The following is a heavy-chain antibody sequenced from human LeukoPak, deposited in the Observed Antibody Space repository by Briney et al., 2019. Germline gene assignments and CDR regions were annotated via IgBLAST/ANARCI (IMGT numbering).Heavy chain of an antibody. CDR2: FDPEDGET. D-gene: IGHD4-11*01. CDR3: ARLDYSNYANWFDP. J-gene: IGHJ5*02. CDR1: GYTLTELF. V-gene: IGHV1-24*01. Sequence: ASVKVSCKVSGYTLTELFMHWVRQAPGKGLEWMGGFDPEDGETIYAQKFQGRVTMTEDTSTDTAYMELSSLGSEDAAVYYCARLDYSNYANWFDPWGQGTLVTVSS.